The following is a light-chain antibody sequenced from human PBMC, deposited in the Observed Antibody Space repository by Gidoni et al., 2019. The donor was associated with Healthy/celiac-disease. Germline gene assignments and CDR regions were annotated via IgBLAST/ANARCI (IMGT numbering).Light chain of an antibody. Sequence: EIVLTQSPATLSLSPGERATLSCRASQSVSSYLAWYQQTHGQAPRLLIYDASSRATGIPARFSGGGSATYFTLTISSLEPEYFAVYYCQQRSNWPLTFGRGTKVEIK. CDR3: QQRSNWPLT. J-gene: IGKJ4*01. V-gene: IGKV3-11*01. CDR1: QSVSSY. CDR2: DAS.